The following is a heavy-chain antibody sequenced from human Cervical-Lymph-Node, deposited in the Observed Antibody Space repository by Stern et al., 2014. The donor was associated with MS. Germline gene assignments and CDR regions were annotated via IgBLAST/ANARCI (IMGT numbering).Heavy chain of an antibody. CDR2: IYPGDSDT. CDR3: ARRGVSEYHYTMDV. V-gene: IGHV5-51*01. Sequence: EVQLVQSGAEVKEPGESLKISCEASGYTFSNYWIAWVRQMPGTSLEWMGIIYPGDSDTRYSPSFRGQVPISVDKSISTAYLQWSSLRASDAAMYYCARRGVSEYHYTMDVWGQGTTVTVSS. CDR1: GYTFSNYW. J-gene: IGHJ6*02. D-gene: IGHD3-3*01.